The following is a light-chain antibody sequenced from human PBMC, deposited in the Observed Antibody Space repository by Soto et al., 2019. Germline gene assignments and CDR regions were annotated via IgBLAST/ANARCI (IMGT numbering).Light chain of an antibody. CDR1: QSVSSK. CDR2: GAS. CDR3: QQYVTSSPRT. V-gene: IGKV3-15*01. J-gene: IGKJ1*01. Sequence: EIVMTQSPATLSASPGDRATLSCRASQSVSSKIAWYQQRPGQAPRLLMYGASTRATGIPDRFSGRGSGTDFTLTITRLEPEDFAVYYCQQYVTSSPRTFGQGTKVDIK.